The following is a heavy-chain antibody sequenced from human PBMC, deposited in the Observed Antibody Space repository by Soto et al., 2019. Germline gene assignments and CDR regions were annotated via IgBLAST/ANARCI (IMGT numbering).Heavy chain of an antibody. Sequence: SETLSLTCAVYGGSFSGYYWSWIRQPPGKGLEWIGEINHSGSTNYNPSLKSRVTISVDTSKNQFSLKLSSVTAADTAVYYCARGATDYVWGSYLTVVGRWFDPWGQGTLVTVSS. CDR1: GGSFSGYY. CDR2: INHSGST. V-gene: IGHV4-34*01. J-gene: IGHJ5*02. CDR3: ARGATDYVWGSYLTVVGRWFDP. D-gene: IGHD3-16*02.